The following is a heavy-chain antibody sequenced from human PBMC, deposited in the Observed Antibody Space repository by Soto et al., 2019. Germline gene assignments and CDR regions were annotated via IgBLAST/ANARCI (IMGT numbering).Heavy chain of an antibody. D-gene: IGHD2-2*01. CDR2: INPNSGGT. CDR3: AREYCSSTSCSDPVGFDH. V-gene: IGHV1-2*04. Sequence: XSVKVSCKASGYTFTGYYMHWVRQAPGQGLEWMGWINPNSGGTNYAQKFQGWVTMTRDTSISTAYMELSRLRSDDTAVYYCAREYCSSTSCSDPVGFDHWGQGTLVTVSS. CDR1: GYTFTGYY. J-gene: IGHJ5*02.